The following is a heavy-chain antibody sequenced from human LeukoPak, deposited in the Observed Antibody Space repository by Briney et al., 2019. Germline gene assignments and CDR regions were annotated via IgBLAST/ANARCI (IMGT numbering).Heavy chain of an antibody. Sequence: SQTLSLTCTVSGGSISSGGYYWSWIRQHPGKGLEWIGYIYYSGSTYYNPSLKSRVTISVDTSKNQFSLKLSSVTAADTAVYYCARAVSGGVAATTPSHAFDIWGQGTMVTVSS. D-gene: IGHD2-15*01. J-gene: IGHJ3*02. CDR3: ARAVSGGVAATTPSHAFDI. CDR2: IYYSGST. CDR1: GGSISSGGYY. V-gene: IGHV4-31*03.